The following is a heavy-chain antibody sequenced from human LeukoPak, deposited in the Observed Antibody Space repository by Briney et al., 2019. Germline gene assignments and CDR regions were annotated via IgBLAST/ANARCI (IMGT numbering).Heavy chain of an antibody. CDR3: ARGYGDYERLLRTYYFDY. J-gene: IGHJ4*02. Sequence: GGSLRLSCAASGFTVSSNYMSWVRQAPGKGLEWVSVIYSGGSTYYADSVKGRFTISRDNSKNTLYLQMNSLRAEDTAVYYCARGYGDYERLLRTYYFDYWGQGTLVTVSS. V-gene: IGHV3-66*01. CDR1: GFTVSSNY. CDR2: IYSGGST. D-gene: IGHD4-17*01.